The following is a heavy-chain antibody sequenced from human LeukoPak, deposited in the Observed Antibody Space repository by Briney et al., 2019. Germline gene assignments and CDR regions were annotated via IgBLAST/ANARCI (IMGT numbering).Heavy chain of an antibody. V-gene: IGHV3-7*04. D-gene: IGHD3-3*01. CDR1: GSPFAPFW. CDR3: ARGIDEWLYLNY. J-gene: IGHJ4*02. Sequence: GGSLRLSCAASGSPFAPFWMTWVRQAPGKGPEFVATMNRDGSEVAYGSSVRGRFTISRDNAKNLLYLQMYSLRAEDTAVYYCARGIDEWLYLNYWGQGALVTVSS. CDR2: MNRDGSEV.